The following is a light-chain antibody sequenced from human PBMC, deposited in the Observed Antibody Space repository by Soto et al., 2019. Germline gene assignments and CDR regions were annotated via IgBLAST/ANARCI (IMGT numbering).Light chain of an antibody. J-gene: IGKJ5*01. CDR3: QQSGYSPIT. Sequence: EIVLTQSPGTLSLSPGERATLSCRASQSFISSFLSWYQQKRGQAPRLLMFGASSRATGIPDRFSGSGSGTDFTLTIYRLEPEDFAVYYCQQSGYSPITFGQGTRLENK. CDR2: GAS. V-gene: IGKV3-20*01. CDR1: QSFISSF.